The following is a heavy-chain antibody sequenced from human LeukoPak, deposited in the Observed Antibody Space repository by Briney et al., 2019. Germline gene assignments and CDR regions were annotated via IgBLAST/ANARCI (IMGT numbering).Heavy chain of an antibody. CDR2: IWYDGSNK. Sequence: GGSLRLSCAASGFTFSTYGMHWVRQAPGKGLEWVAVIWYDGSNKYYADSVKGRFTISRDNSKNTLYLQMNSLRAEDTAVYYCAKDRGGAYYDFWSGYTAFDYWGQGTLVTVSS. CDR3: AKDRGGAYYDFWSGYTAFDY. D-gene: IGHD3-3*01. J-gene: IGHJ4*02. CDR1: GFTFSTYG. V-gene: IGHV3-33*06.